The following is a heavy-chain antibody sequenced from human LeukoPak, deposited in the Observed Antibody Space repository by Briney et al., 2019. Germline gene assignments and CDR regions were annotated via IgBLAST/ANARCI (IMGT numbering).Heavy chain of an antibody. CDR2: IYPSDSDT. D-gene: IGHD1-26*01. CDR3: ARGGTYLGH. CDR1: GYTFTTSW. Sequence: GESLKISCKGSGYTFTTSWIGWVRQMPGKGLEWMGIIYPSDSDTRYSPSLQGQVGISADKSISTAYLQWSSLKASDTAMYYCARGGTYLGHWGQGTLVTVSS. V-gene: IGHV5-51*01. J-gene: IGHJ4*02.